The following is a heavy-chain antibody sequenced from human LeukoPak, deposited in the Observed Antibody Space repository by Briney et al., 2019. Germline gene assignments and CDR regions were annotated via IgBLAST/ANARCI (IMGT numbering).Heavy chain of an antibody. CDR2: ITSSGDDI. Sequence: GGSLRLSCAASGSTFSDYYMSWIRQAPGKGLEWVAYITSSGDDIYYADSVKGRFTISRDNAKNALFLRMNSLRVEDTATYYCASDIVATSGDFWGQGTLVSVSS. D-gene: IGHD5-12*01. V-gene: IGHV3-11*01. CDR1: GSTFSDYY. J-gene: IGHJ4*02. CDR3: ASDIVATSGDF.